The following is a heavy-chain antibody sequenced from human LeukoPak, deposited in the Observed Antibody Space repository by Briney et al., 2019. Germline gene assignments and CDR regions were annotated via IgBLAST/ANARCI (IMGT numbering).Heavy chain of an antibody. Sequence: SGSLSLTCTVSGGSIGSYYWSWIRQPPGKGLEWIGYMYYCGTTNYHPSLKSRVTISVDTSKNQFSLKLSSVSAADTAVYYCARGASPLGFWGQGTLVTVSS. CDR3: ARGASPLGF. CDR2: MYYCGTT. D-gene: IGHD7-27*01. J-gene: IGHJ4*02. CDR1: GGSIGSYY. V-gene: IGHV4-59*01.